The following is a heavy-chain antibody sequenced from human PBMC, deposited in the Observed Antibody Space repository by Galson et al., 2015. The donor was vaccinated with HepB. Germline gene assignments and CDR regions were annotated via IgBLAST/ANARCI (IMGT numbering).Heavy chain of an antibody. V-gene: IGHV7-4-1*02. CDR2: INTRTGKP. CDR3: ARATSSSWYNWCDS. J-gene: IGHJ5*01. CDR1: GYTFTDYA. D-gene: IGHD6-13*01. Sequence: SVKVSCKASGYTFTDYAMNWVRQAPGQGLEWMGWINTRTGKPTYAQGFTGRFVFSLDTSVSTAYMQISSLEAEDTAVYYCARATSSSWYNWCDSWGQGTLVTVSS.